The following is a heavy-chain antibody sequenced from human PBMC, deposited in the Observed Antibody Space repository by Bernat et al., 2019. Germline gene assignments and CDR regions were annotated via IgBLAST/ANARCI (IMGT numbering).Heavy chain of an antibody. CDR3: TRDQGQWLVHDY. V-gene: IGHV3-49*05. J-gene: IGHJ4*02. CDR1: GFTFGDYA. CDR2: IRSKAYGGTT. D-gene: IGHD6-19*01. Sequence: EVQLVESGGGLVKPGRSLRLSCTASGFTFGDYAMSWFRQAPGKGLEWVGFIRSKAYGGTTEYAASVKGRFTISRDDSKSIAYLQMNSLKTEDTAMYYCTRDQGQWLVHDYWGQGTQVTVSS.